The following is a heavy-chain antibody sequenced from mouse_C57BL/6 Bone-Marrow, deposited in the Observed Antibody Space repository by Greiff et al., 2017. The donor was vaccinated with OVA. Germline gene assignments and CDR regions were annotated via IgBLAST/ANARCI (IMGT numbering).Heavy chain of an antibody. CDR2: IDPSDSYT. V-gene: IGHV1-69*01. J-gene: IGHJ4*01. CDR1: GYTFTSYW. Sequence: QVQLQQPGAELVMPGASVKLSCKASGYTFTSYWMHWVKQRPGQGLEWIGEIDPSDSYTNSNQKVKGRSTLTVDKSSSTASRQLSSLTSEDSAVYYGARDDPYNAMDYWGQGTSVTVSS. CDR3: ARDDPYNAMDY.